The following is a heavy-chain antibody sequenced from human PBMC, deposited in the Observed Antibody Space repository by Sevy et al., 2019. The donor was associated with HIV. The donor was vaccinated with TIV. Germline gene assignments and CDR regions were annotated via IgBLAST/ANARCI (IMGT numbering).Heavy chain of an antibody. J-gene: IGHJ4*02. V-gene: IGHV1-24*01. CDR1: GYTLTKLS. Sequence: ASVKVSCKVSGYTLTKLSMHWVRQTPGKGLEWMTTFDPEDGDPEDGKTIYAQKFLGRVTMTEDTSTDTAYMELSSLRSEDTAVYYCARGGGNGWYYFDYWGQETLVTVSS. CDR3: ARGGGNGWYYFDY. CDR2: FDPEDGDPEDGKT. D-gene: IGHD6-19*01.